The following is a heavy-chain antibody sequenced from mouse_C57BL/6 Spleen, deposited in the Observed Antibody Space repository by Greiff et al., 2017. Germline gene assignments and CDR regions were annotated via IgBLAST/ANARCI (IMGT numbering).Heavy chain of an antibody. CDR2: IHPNSGST. Sequence: QVQLQQPGAELVKPGASVKLSCKASGYTFTSYWMHWVKQRPGQGLEWIGMIHPNSGSTNYNEKFKSKATLTVDKSSRTAYMQLSSLTSEDSAVYYCARERGLNAMDYWGQGTSVTVSS. D-gene: IGHD3-3*01. V-gene: IGHV1-64*01. J-gene: IGHJ4*01. CDR3: ARERGLNAMDY. CDR1: GYTFTSYW.